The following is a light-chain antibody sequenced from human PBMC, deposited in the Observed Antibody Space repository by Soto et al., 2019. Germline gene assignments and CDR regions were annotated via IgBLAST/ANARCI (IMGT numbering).Light chain of an antibody. CDR3: VSFAGGTYV. CDR1: SSDVGAYIF. J-gene: IGLJ1*01. CDR2: DVN. V-gene: IGLV2-8*01. Sequence: SVLTQPPSASGSPGQSVTISCTGTSSDVGAYIFVSWYQQHPGKAPKLMVYDVNRRPPGVPDRFFGSKSGNTASLTVSGLQAEDEADYYCVSFAGGTYVFGTGTKVT.